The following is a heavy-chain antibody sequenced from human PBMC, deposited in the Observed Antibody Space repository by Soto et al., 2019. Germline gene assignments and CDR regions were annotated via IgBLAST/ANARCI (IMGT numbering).Heavy chain of an antibody. Sequence: ASVKVSCKASGGTFSSYTISWVRQAPGQGLEWMGRIIPILGIANYAQKFQGRVTITADKSTSTAYMELSSLRSEDTAVYYCARDGGGQYCSGGSCYSDYWGQGTLVTVSS. D-gene: IGHD2-15*01. J-gene: IGHJ4*02. CDR2: IIPILGIA. CDR1: GGTFSSYT. CDR3: ARDGGGQYCSGGSCYSDY. V-gene: IGHV1-69*04.